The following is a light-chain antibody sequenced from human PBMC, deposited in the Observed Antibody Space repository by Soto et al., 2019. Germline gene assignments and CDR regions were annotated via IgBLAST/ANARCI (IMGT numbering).Light chain of an antibody. Sequence: DIQMTQSPSTLSASVGDRVIITCRASQSISTWLAWHQQKPGKAPKLLISKASSLESGVPSRFSGSGSGTKSALTISSLQPDDFATYYCQQYHSFRAFGQGTKVEIK. V-gene: IGKV1-5*03. CDR2: KAS. CDR3: QQYHSFRA. J-gene: IGKJ1*01. CDR1: QSISTW.